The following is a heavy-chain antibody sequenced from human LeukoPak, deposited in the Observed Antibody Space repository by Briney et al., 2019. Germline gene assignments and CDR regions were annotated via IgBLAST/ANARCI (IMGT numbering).Heavy chain of an antibody. CDR3: AREAPDDYGDYERSVDY. J-gene: IGHJ4*02. CDR1: GGSISSGDYY. Sequence: SETLSLTCTVSGGSISSGDYYWSWIRQPPGKGLEWIGYIYYSGSTYYNPSLKSRVTISVDTSKNQFSLKLSSVTAADTAVYYCAREAPDDYGDYERSVDYWGQGTLVTVSS. D-gene: IGHD4-17*01. V-gene: IGHV4-30-4*01. CDR2: IYYSGST.